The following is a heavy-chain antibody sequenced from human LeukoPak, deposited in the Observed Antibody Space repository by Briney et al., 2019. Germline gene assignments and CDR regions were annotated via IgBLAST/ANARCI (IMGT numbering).Heavy chain of an antibody. CDR1: GGSISSSY. J-gene: IGHJ2*01. D-gene: IGHD4-17*01. CDR2: IYASGSS. V-gene: IGHV4-4*07. Sequence: SETLSLTCNVSGGSISSSYWSWIRQPAGKGLEWIGRIYASGSSNYNPSLKSRVTMSVDTSKNQFSLNLSSVTAADTAVYYCARNPYGDYGYFDLWGRGTLVTVSS. CDR3: ARNPYGDYGYFDL.